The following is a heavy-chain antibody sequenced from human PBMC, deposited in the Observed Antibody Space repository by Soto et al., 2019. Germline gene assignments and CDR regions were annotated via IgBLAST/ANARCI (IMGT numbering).Heavy chain of an antibody. CDR3: ARADYDFWSGYPEDNWFDP. Sequence: GPPVKVSCKASGYTFTSYYMHWVRQAPGQGLEWMGIINPSGGSTSYAQKFQGRVTMTRDTSTSTVYMELSSLRSEDTAVYYCARADYDFWSGYPEDNWFDPWGQGTLVTV. V-gene: IGHV1-46*03. CDR1: GYTFTSYY. CDR2: INPSGGST. D-gene: IGHD3-3*01. J-gene: IGHJ5*02.